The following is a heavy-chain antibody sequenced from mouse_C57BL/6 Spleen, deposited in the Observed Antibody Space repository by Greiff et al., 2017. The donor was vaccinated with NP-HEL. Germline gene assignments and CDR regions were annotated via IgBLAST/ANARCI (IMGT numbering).Heavy chain of an antibody. CDR3: ARGSDYDGYYFDY. J-gene: IGHJ2*01. V-gene: IGHV1-52*01. CDR1: GYTFTSYW. CDR2: IDPSDSET. D-gene: IGHD2-4*01. Sequence: QVQLQQPGAELVRPGSSVKLSCKASGYTFTSYWMHWVKQRPIQGLEWIGNIDPSDSETHSNQKFKDKATLTVDKSSSTAYMQLSSRTSEDSAVYYCARGSDYDGYYFDYWGQGTTLTVSS.